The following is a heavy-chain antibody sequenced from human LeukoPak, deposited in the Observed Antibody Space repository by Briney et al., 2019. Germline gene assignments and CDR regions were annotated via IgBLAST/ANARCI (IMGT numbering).Heavy chain of an antibody. D-gene: IGHD6-13*01. V-gene: IGHV1-69*04. Sequence: GASVKVSCKASGGTFSSYAISWVRQAPGQGLEWMGRIIPILGIANYAQKFQGRVTITADKSTSTAYMELSSLRSEGTAVYYCARDKQYSSSWPYNWFDPWGQGTLVTVSS. CDR3: ARDKQYSSSWPYNWFDP. J-gene: IGHJ5*02. CDR2: IIPILGIA. CDR1: GGTFSSYA.